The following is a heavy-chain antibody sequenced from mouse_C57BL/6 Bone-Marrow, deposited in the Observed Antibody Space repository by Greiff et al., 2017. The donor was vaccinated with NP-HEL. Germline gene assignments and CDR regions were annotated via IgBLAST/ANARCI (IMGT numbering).Heavy chain of an antibody. Sequence: EVMLVEPGGGLVKPGGSLKLSCAASGFTFSSYTMSWVRQTPEKRLEWVATISGGGGNTYYPDSVKGRFTISRDNAKNTLYLQMSSLRSEDTALYYCARVLYFDYWGQGTTLTVSS. V-gene: IGHV5-9*01. CDR2: ISGGGGNT. J-gene: IGHJ2*01. CDR1: GFTFSSYT. CDR3: ARVLYFDY.